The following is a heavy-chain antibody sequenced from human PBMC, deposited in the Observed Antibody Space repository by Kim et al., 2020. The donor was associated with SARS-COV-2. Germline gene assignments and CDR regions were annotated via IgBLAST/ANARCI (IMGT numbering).Heavy chain of an antibody. CDR1: GFTFNNYA. D-gene: IGHD1-7*01. CDR2: ITTSGGVS. Sequence: GGSLRLSCAASGFTFNNYAMNWVRQASGKGLEWVSTITTSGGVSYYADSVKGRFTISRDTSKNTLFLQMNSLRAEDTAVYYCAKGLTPQEGTTLEYWGQGTLVLVPS. V-gene: IGHV3-23*01. CDR3: AKGLTPQEGTTLEY. J-gene: IGHJ4*02.